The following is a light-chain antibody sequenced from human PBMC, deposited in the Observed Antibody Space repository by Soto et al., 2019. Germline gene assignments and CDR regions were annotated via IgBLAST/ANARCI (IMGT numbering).Light chain of an antibody. Sequence: QSVLTQPPSVSAAPGQKVTISCSGSSSNIGNNYVSWYQQLPGTAPNLLIYENNKRPSGIPDRFSGSKSGTSATLGITGLQTGDEADYYCGTWDSSLSAGRVFGTGTKLTVL. CDR3: GTWDSSLSAGRV. J-gene: IGLJ1*01. V-gene: IGLV1-51*02. CDR2: ENN. CDR1: SSNIGNNY.